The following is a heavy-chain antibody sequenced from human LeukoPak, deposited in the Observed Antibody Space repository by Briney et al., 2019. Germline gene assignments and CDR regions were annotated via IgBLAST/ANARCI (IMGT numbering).Heavy chain of an antibody. CDR3: ATLNSFGNDY. CDR1: GFTFCIFW. CDR2: IDTDGSTT. J-gene: IGHJ4*02. D-gene: IGHD5-18*01. V-gene: IGHV3-74*01. Sequence: GGSVRLSCGPWGFTFCIFWMHGAPHPPGRGVVWVSRIDTDGSTTTYADSVKGRFTISRDNAKNTVYLQINSLRAEDTAVYYCATLNSFGNDYWGQGVLVTVSS.